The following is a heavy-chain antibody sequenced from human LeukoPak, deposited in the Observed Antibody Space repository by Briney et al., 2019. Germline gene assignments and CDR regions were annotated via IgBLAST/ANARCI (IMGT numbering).Heavy chain of an antibody. CDR1: GFNFDEYA. Sequence: PGGSLRLSCAASGFNFDEYAMHWVRQALGKGLEWVSGISWNSGTIRYADSVKGRFTISRDNAKNSLYLEMNSLRAEDMGLYYCAKGQKYYYYYYMDVWGRGTTVSVSS. J-gene: IGHJ6*03. CDR3: AKGQKYYYYYYMDV. CDR2: ISWNSGTI. V-gene: IGHV3-9*03.